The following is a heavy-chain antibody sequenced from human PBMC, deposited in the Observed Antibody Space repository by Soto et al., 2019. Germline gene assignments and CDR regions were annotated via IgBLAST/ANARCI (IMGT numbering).Heavy chain of an antibody. D-gene: IGHD1-26*01. J-gene: IGHJ6*02. CDR2: IYSGGST. CDR3: AGRVGATNYGMDV. CDR1: EFTVSSNY. Sequence: LRLSCAASEFTVSSNYMNWVRRAPGRGLECVSTIYSGGSTYYADSVKGRFTIPRDNSKNTLYLQMNNLRAEDTAVYYCAGRVGATNYGMDVWGQGTTVTVSS. V-gene: IGHV3-53*01.